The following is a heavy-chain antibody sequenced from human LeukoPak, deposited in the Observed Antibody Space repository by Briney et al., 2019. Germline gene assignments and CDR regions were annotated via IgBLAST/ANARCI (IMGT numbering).Heavy chain of an antibody. CDR2: ISSSGSHM. V-gene: IGHV3-21*01. CDR3: ARLTFGGVIGFDY. D-gene: IGHD3-16*02. CDR1: GFTFSSYS. Sequence: PGGSLRLSCAASGFTFSSYSMNWVRQAPGKGLEWVSSISSSGSHMYYADSVKGRFTISRDNAKNSLYLKMNSLRAEDTAAYYCARLTFGGVIGFDYWGQGTLVTVSS. J-gene: IGHJ4*02.